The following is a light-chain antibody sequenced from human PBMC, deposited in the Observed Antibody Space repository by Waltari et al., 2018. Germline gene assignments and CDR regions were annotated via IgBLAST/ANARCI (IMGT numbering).Light chain of an antibody. CDR1: NLGDKY. J-gene: IGLJ2*01. V-gene: IGLV3-1*01. CDR3: QSWDSTTVV. CDR2: QDT. Sequence: SYELTQSPSVSVSPGQTATITCPVDNLGDKYVCWYQQKPGQSPVMVIYQDTKRPSGIPDRFSGSNSGNTATLTISGTQALDEADYYCQSWDSTTVVFGGGTKLTVL.